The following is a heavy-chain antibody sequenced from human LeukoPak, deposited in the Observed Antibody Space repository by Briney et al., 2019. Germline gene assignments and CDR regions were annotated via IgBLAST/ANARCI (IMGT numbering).Heavy chain of an antibody. CDR1: GGIFSGYY. Sequence: SETLSLTCAVYGGIFSGYYWSWVRQPPGKGLEWIGEINHSGSTNYNPSLRSRVTILVDTSKNQFSLKLSSVTAADTAVYYCATGRVRRDVYNYVFGYWGQGTLVTVSS. D-gene: IGHD5-24*01. CDR3: ATGRVRRDVYNYVFGY. J-gene: IGHJ4*02. V-gene: IGHV4-34*01. CDR2: INHSGST.